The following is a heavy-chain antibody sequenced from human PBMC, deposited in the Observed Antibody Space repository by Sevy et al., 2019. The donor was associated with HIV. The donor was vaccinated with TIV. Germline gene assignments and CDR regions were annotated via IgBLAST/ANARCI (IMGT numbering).Heavy chain of an antibody. CDR3: ARDLDDSSIWYVGVYWFDP. Sequence: GGSLRLSCAASGFTFSSYSMNWVRQAPGKELEWVSSISSSSSYIYYADSVKGRFTISRDNAKNSLYLQMNSLRAEDAAVYYCARDLDDSSIWYVGVYWFDPWGQGTLVTVSS. CDR1: GFTFSSYS. CDR2: ISSSSSYI. V-gene: IGHV3-21*01. J-gene: IGHJ5*02. D-gene: IGHD6-13*01.